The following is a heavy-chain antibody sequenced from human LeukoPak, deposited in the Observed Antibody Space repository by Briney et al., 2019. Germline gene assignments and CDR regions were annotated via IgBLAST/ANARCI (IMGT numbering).Heavy chain of an antibody. V-gene: IGHV3-30*07. Sequence: GGSLRLSCAASGFTFSSYAMHWVRQAPGKGLEWVAVISYDGSNKYYADSVKGRFTISRDNSKNTLYLQMNSLRAEDTAVYYCARDGPTADPPLIDYWGQGTLVTVSS. CDR3: ARDGPTADPPLIDY. J-gene: IGHJ4*02. D-gene: IGHD6-6*01. CDR1: GFTFSSYA. CDR2: ISYDGSNK.